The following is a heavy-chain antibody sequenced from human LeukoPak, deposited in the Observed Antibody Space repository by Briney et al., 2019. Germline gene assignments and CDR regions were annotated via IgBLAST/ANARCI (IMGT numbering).Heavy chain of an antibody. CDR2: IDWDDDK. D-gene: IGHD5-18*01. J-gene: IGHJ4*02. Sequence: GSGPTLVNPTQTLTLTCTFSGFSLSTSGMCVGWIPQPPGKALEWLARIDWDDDKYYSTSLKTRLTISKDTSKNQVVLTMTNMDPVDTATYYCARMVTLSNGRYSSKTLDYWGQGALVTVSS. V-gene: IGHV2-70*11. CDR3: ARMVTLSNGRYSSKTLDY. CDR1: GFSLSTSGMC.